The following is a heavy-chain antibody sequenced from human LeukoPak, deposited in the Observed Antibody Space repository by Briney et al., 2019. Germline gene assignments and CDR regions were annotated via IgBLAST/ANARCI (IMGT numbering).Heavy chain of an antibody. D-gene: IGHD3-3*01. CDR2: ISGSGGST. CDR1: GFTFSSYA. V-gene: IGHV3-23*01. Sequence: GGSLRLSCAASGFTFSSYAMSWVRQAPGKGLEWVSAISGSGGSTYYADSVKGRFTISRDNSKNTLYLQVNSLRAEDTAVYYCAKNTRFLEWFYDYWGQGTLVTVSS. J-gene: IGHJ4*02. CDR3: AKNTRFLEWFYDY.